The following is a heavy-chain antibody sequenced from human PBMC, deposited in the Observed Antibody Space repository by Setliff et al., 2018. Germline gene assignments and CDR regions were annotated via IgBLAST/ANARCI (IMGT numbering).Heavy chain of an antibody. CDR2: ITGSSSVI. D-gene: IGHD4-17*01. Sequence: GGSLRLSCAASGFTFSIYSMNWVRQAPGRGLEWLSYITGSSSVIHYADSVKGRFTISRDNARNSLYLQINSLRAEDTALYYCVRDKGSNYGDNWFDYWGQGTLVTVSS. CDR3: VRDKGSNYGDNWFDY. CDR1: GFTFSIYS. J-gene: IGHJ4*02. V-gene: IGHV3-48*01.